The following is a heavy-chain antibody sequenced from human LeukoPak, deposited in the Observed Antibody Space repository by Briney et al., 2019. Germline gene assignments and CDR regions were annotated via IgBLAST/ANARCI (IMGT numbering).Heavy chain of an antibody. CDR1: GFTFNDYY. CDR3: ATDGAGFDT. J-gene: IGHJ5*02. V-gene: IGHV3-11*01. Sequence: GGSLSLSCAASGFTFNDYYMRWLRQAPGKGLEWLSYINIGGTNTHYADAVKGRFTISRHNAKKSLYLEMNNLRAEDTAVYYCATDGAGFDTWGQGVLVTVSS. CDR2: INIGGTNT.